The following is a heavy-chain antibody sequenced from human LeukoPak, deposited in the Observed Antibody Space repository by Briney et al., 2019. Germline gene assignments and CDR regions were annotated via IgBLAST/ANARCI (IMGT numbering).Heavy chain of an antibody. CDR3: AKDKGKLRYFDWFHFDY. J-gene: IGHJ4*02. V-gene: IGHV3-9*01. CDR1: GFTFDDYA. D-gene: IGHD3-9*01. Sequence: GGSLRLSCAASGFTFDDYAMHWVRQAPGKGLEWVSGISWNSGSIGYAGSVKGRFTISRDNAKNSLYLQMNSLRAEDTALYYCAKDKGKLRYFDWFHFDYWGQGTLVTVSS. CDR2: ISWNSGSI.